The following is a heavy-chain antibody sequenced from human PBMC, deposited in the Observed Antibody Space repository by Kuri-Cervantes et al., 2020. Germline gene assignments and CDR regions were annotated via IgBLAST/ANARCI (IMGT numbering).Heavy chain of an antibody. J-gene: IGHJ4*02. CDR1: GFTFSSYG. D-gene: IGHD3-22*01. Sequence: GGSLRLSCAASGFTFSSYGMHWVRQAPGKGLEWVAFIRYDGSNKYYADSVKGRFTISRDNSKSTLYLLMNSLRAEDTAVYHCAKYGDYDSDTYPFFDQWGQGTLVTVSS. CDR3: AKYGDYDSDTYPFFDQ. V-gene: IGHV3-30*02. CDR2: IRYDGSNK.